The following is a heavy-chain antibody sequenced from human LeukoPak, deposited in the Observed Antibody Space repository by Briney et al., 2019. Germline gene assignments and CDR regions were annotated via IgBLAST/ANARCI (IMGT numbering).Heavy chain of an antibody. D-gene: IGHD3-3*01. CDR3: ARDVGVVGFHLDY. CDR2: IWFDGSKK. CDR1: GFSFSGHG. Sequence: GSLRLSCVVAGFSFSGHGFHWVRQAPGRGLEWVSVIWFDGSKKYYADSVEGRFTISRDNSKNTLYLQMNSLRPEDTAVYYCARDVGVVGFHLDYWGQGNLVTVSS. J-gene: IGHJ4*02. V-gene: IGHV3-33*01.